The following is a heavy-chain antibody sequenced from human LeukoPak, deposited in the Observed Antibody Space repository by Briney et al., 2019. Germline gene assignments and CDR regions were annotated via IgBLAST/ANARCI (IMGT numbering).Heavy chain of an antibody. D-gene: IGHD1-26*01. CDR3: ARGGRSGSFGYFLDY. CDR1: GGSVSSSHY. Sequence: SETLSLTCTVSGGSVSSSHYWGWIRQPPGKGLEWIGIIYYGGSTYYNPSLKNRVTISVDTSKTQFSLKLFSVTAADTAMYYCARGGRSGSFGYFLDYWGQGTLVPVSS. J-gene: IGHJ4*02. V-gene: IGHV4-39*07. CDR2: IYYGGST.